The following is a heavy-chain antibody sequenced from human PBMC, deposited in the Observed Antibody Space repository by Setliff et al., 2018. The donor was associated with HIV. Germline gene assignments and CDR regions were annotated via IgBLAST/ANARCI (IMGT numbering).Heavy chain of an antibody. D-gene: IGHD6-19*01. CDR3: ARQQHSSDLKIWNY. CDR2: IYYSGST. J-gene: IGHJ4*02. CDR1: GGSISCSNYY. V-gene: IGHV4-39*01. Sequence: SETLSLTCTVSGGSISCSNYYWGWIRQPPGKGLEVVGSIYYSGSTYYSPSRKSRVTISVDTSKNQFSLTLTSVTAADTAVYYCARQQHSSDLKIWNYWGQGTLVTVSS.